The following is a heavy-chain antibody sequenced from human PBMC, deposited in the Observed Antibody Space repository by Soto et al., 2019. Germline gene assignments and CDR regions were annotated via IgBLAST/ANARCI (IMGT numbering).Heavy chain of an antibody. V-gene: IGHV3-23*01. Sequence: PGGSLRLSCAASGFTFSSHAMSWVRQAPGQGLEWVSSIRGSGTSTYYADFVKGRFTISRDNSNNTLYLQMNSLSAEDTALYFCAKLASDSGDYGGFDYWGQGTLVTVSS. CDR1: GFTFSSHA. CDR2: IRGSGTST. CDR3: AKLASDSGDYGGFDY. D-gene: IGHD4-17*01. J-gene: IGHJ4*02.